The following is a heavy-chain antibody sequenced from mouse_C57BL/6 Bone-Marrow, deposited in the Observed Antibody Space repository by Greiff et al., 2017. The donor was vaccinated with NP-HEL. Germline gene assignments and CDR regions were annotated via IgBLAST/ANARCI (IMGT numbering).Heavy chain of an antibody. Sequence: EVQLQQSGTVLARPGASVKMSCKTSGYTFTSYWMYWVKQRPGQGLEWIGAIYPGNSDTSYNQKFKGKANMTAVKSASTAYMELSSLTTEDSAVYYCTRSEVLYCGSSNCYFDVWGTGTTVTVSS. CDR2: IYPGNSDT. D-gene: IGHD1-1*01. V-gene: IGHV1-5*01. CDR1: GYTFTSYW. CDR3: TRSEVLYCGSSNCYFDV. J-gene: IGHJ1*03.